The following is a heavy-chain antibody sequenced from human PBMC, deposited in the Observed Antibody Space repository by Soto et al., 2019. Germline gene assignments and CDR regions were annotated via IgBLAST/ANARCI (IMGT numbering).Heavy chain of an antibody. CDR1: GFTFTSYL. D-gene: IGHD2-2*01. Sequence: GESLKISCKGSGFTFTSYLISWVRQMPVKGLEWMGIIYPGDSDSSYSPSFQGQVNISADKSINTAYLHWSSLKASDTAIYYCAKHEGYCSTTTCSNFDYLGQGTLVTVSS. CDR3: AKHEGYCSTTTCSNFDY. CDR2: IYPGDSDS. V-gene: IGHV5-51*01. J-gene: IGHJ4*02.